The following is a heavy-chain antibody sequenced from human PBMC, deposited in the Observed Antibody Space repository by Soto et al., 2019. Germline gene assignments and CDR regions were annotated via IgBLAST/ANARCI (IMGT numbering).Heavy chain of an antibody. CDR2: IYPGDSDT. D-gene: IGHD6-19*01. V-gene: IGHV5-51*01. J-gene: IGHJ6*02. CDR1: GYSFTSYW. Sequence: GESLKISSKCSGYSFTSYWIGWVRQMPGKGLEWMGIIYPGDSDTRYSPSFQGQVTISADKSISTAYLQMNSLRAEDTAVYYCAKHLLAVAGYLHGMDVWGQGTTVTVSS. CDR3: AKHLLAVAGYLHGMDV.